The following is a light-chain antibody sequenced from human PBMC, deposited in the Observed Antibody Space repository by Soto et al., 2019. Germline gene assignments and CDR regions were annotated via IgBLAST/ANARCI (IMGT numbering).Light chain of an antibody. J-gene: IGLJ1*01. V-gene: IGLV2-23*01. CDR1: SSNVGSYNL. CDR3: FSYAGNSVNV. Sequence: QSALAQPASVSGSPGQAITISCTRTSSNVGSYNLVSWFQQLPGKVPKLMIYEGTKRPSGVSDRFSGSKSGIPGSLTISGLLAEDEADYYCFSYAGNSVNVFGTGTKVTVL. CDR2: EGT.